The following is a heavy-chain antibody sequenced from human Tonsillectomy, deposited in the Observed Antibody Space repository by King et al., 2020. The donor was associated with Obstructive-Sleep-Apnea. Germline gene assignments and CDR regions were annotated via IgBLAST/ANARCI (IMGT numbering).Heavy chain of an antibody. J-gene: IGHJ4*02. D-gene: IGHD3-10*01. CDR3: AKDSEVDYYGSGSHSLDY. V-gene: IGHV3-9*01. CDR2: ISWNSGCL. CDR1: GFTFDDYA. Sequence: VQLVESGGGLVQPGRSLRLSCAASGFTFDDYAMHLVRQAPGKGLEWVSGISWNSGCLGYAESGKGRFTISSDNAKNSLYLQMNSLRAEDTALYYCAKDSEVDYYGSGSHSLDYWGQGTLVTVSS.